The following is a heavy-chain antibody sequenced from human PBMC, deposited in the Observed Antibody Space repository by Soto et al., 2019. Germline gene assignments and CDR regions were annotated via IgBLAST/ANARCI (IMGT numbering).Heavy chain of an antibody. CDR1: GGSISSGGYY. V-gene: IGHV4-31*03. CDR2: IYYTGST. Sequence: QVQLQESGPGLVKPSQTLSLTCTVSGGSISSGGYYWSWIRQHPGQGLGWIGYIYYTGSTYYNPDIKSRVTISLDTSENPFSLKVSSVTAADAAVYYCARGVGPIVVLPASPDNYYYMDVWGKGTTVTVSS. CDR3: ARGVGPIVVLPASPDNYYYMDV. J-gene: IGHJ6*03. D-gene: IGHD2-2*01.